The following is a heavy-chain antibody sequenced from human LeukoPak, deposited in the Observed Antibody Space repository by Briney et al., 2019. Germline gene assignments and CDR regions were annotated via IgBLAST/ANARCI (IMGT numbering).Heavy chain of an antibody. CDR3: ARSDGIVGEEAWFDP. Sequence: SETLSLTCSVSGGSVSTFHWHWIRQPPGKGLEWVGYIFSSDITNYNPSLRSRVTISVDTSKNQFSLKLRSVTAADTAVYFCARSDGIVGEEAWFDPWGQGTLVTVSS. V-gene: IGHV4-4*09. CDR1: GGSVSTFH. J-gene: IGHJ5*02. D-gene: IGHD1-26*01. CDR2: IFSSDIT.